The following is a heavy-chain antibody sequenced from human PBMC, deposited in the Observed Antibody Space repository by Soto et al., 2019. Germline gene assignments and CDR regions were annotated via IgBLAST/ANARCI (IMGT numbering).Heavy chain of an antibody. CDR2: INHSGST. D-gene: IGHD5-12*01. CDR3: ARGAPPLRHYYYGMDV. Sequence: QVQLQQWGAGLLKPSETLSLTCAVYGGSFSGYYWSWIRQPPGKGLEWIGEINHSGSTNYNPSLKSRVTISVDTSKKQFSLKLSSVTAADTAVYYCARGAPPLRHYYYGMDVWGQGTTVTVSS. V-gene: IGHV4-34*01. J-gene: IGHJ6*02. CDR1: GGSFSGYY.